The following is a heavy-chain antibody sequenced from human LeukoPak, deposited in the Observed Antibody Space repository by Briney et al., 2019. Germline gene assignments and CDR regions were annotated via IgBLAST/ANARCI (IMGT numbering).Heavy chain of an antibody. CDR2: VSAYNGNT. D-gene: IGHD6-13*01. Sequence: GASVKVSCKASGYTFTSYGISWVRQAPGQGLEWMGWVSAYNGNTNYAQKLQGRVTMTTDTSTSTAYMELRSLRSDDTAVYYCARDRGIAAAGTLGYWGQGTLVTVSS. CDR1: GYTFTSYG. V-gene: IGHV1-18*04. CDR3: ARDRGIAAAGTLGY. J-gene: IGHJ4*02.